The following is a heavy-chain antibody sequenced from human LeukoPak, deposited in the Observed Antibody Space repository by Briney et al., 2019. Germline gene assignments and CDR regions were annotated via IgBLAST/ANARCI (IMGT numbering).Heavy chain of an antibody. V-gene: IGHV1-24*01. CDR3: AHTRYGDYSFDY. Sequence: ASVKVSCKVSGYTLTELSMHWVRQAPGKGLEWMGGFDPEDGETIYAQKFQGRVTMTEDTSTDTAYMELSSLRSEDTVVYYCAHTRYGDYSFDYWGQGTLVTVSS. CDR1: GYTLTELS. CDR2: FDPEDGET. J-gene: IGHJ4*02. D-gene: IGHD4-17*01.